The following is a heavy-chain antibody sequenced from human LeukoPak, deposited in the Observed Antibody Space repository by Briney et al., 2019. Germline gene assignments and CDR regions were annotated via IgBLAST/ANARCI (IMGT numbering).Heavy chain of an antibody. CDR1: GFTFSSYG. J-gene: IGHJ4*02. CDR2: IWYDGSNK. V-gene: IGHV3-33*06. D-gene: IGHD4-17*01. Sequence: PGGSLRLSCAASGFTFSSYGMHWVRQAPGKGLERVGVIWYDGSNKYYADSVKGRFTISRDNSKNTLYLQMNSLRAEDTAVYYCAKDYGAYGDYFDYWGQGTLVTVSS. CDR3: AKDYGAYGDYFDY.